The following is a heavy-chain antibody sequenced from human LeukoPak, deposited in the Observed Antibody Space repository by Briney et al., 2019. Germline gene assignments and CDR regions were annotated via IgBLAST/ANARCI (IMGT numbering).Heavy chain of an antibody. D-gene: IGHD6-6*01. CDR3: ARPKYSSSLAFDY. V-gene: IGHV5-51*01. CDR2: IYPGDSST. J-gene: IGHJ4*02. Sequence: GESLKISCKDSGNTFSNSLIVWVRHMPGKGLEWMGIIYPGDSSTKYSPSFQGQVTISADKSISTAYLQWSSLKASDTVIYYCARPKYSSSLAFDYWGQGTPVTVSS. CDR1: GNTFSNSL.